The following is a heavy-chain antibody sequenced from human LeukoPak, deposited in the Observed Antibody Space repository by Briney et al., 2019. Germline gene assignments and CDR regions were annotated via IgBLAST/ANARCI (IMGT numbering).Heavy chain of an antibody. D-gene: IGHD1-14*01. CDR3: AKVSGGGLYYDGMDV. CDR1: GFTFSSYA. CDR2: ISGSGGST. V-gene: IGHV3-23*01. J-gene: IGHJ6*02. Sequence: GGSLRLSCAASGFTFSSYAMSWVRQAPGKGLEWVSAISGSGGSTYYADSVKGRFTISRDNSKNTLYLQMNSPRAEDTAVYYCAKVSGGGLYYDGMDVWGQGTTVTVSS.